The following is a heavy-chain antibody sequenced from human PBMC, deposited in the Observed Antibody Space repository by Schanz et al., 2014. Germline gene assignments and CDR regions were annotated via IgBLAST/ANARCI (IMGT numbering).Heavy chain of an antibody. CDR3: AKVRYSSGWRGDYFDE. D-gene: IGHD6-25*01. Sequence: DVHLLESGGGLVQPGGSLRLSCAASEFTFSTDAMSWVRQAPGKGLEWLSVISASGGDTYYADSVKGRFTISRDNSKNTLYLQKNSLRAEDTAVYYCAKVRYSSGWRGDYFDEWGQGTLVTVSS. CDR2: ISASGGDT. V-gene: IGHV3-23*01. CDR1: EFTFSTDA. J-gene: IGHJ4*02.